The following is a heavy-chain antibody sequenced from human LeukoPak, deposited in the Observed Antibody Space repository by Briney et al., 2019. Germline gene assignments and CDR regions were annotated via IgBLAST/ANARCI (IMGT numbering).Heavy chain of an antibody. D-gene: IGHD3-10*01. J-gene: IGHJ3*02. CDR1: GGSISSYY. CDR3: ARVILYYGSGSDAFDI. V-gene: IGHV4-59*08. CDR2: IYYSGST. Sequence: PSETLPLTCTVSGGSISSYYWSWIRQPPGKGLEWIGYIYYSGSTNYNPSLKSRVTISVDTSKNQFSLKLSSVTAADTAVYYCARVILYYGSGSDAFDIWGQGTMVTVSS.